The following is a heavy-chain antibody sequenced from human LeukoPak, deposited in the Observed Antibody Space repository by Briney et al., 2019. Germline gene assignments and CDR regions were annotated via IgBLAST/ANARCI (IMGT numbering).Heavy chain of an antibody. J-gene: IGHJ6*03. CDR1: GFTFSSHS. CDR3: ARDVEYSNIYFYYYIDV. D-gene: IGHD6-6*01. CDR2: ISSSSSTI. Sequence: GGSLRLSCAASGFTFSSHSMNWVRQAPGKGLEWVSYISSSSSTIYYADSVKGRFTISRDNAKNSLYLQMNSLSAEDTALYFCARDVEYSNIYFYYYIDVWGKGTTVTVSS. V-gene: IGHV3-48*04.